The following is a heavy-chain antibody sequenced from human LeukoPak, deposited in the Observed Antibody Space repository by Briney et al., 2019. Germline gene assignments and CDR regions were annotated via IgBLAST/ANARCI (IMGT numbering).Heavy chain of an antibody. CDR1: GYTFTSSA. CDR3: AVAPCSGGSCHPIGY. J-gene: IGHJ4*02. D-gene: IGHD2-15*01. CDR2: IVVSSGNT. V-gene: IGHV1-58*02. Sequence: SVKVSCKASGYTFTSSAMQWVRQARGQRLEWIGWIVVSSGNTNYAQKFQERVTITRDMSTSTAYMELSSLRPEDTAVYYCAVAPCSGGSCHPIGYWYQGTLVTVSS.